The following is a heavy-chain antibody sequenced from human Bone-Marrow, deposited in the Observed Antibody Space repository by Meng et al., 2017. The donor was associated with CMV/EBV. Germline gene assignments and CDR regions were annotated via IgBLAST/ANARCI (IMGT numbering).Heavy chain of an antibody. CDR3: ARGTRHLVLSGYYYGMDV. D-gene: IGHD6-6*01. J-gene: IGHJ6*02. CDR2: ISDDGSNK. CDR1: GFTFSNYA. V-gene: IGHV3-30*04. Sequence: GGSLRLSCAASGFTFSNYAMHWVRQAPGKGLEWVVVISDDGSNKQYAGSVKGRFTISRDNSKNTLHLQMSSLRVENTAVYFCARGTRHLVLSGYYYGMDVWGQGTAVTVSS.